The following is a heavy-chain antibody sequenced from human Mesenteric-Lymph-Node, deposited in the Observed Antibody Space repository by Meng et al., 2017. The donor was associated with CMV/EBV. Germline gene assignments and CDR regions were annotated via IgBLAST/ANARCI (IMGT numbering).Heavy chain of an antibody. CDR3: ARAPYYYDSSGPNWFDP. Sequence: GGSLRLSCAASGFTFSSYSMNWVRQAPGKGLEWVSSISSSSSYIYYADSVKGRFTISRDNAKNSLYLQMNSLRAEDTAVYYCARAPYYYDSSGPNWFDPWGQGTLVTVSS. CDR2: ISSSSSYI. CDR1: GFTFSSYS. J-gene: IGHJ5*02. V-gene: IGHV3-21*01. D-gene: IGHD3-22*01.